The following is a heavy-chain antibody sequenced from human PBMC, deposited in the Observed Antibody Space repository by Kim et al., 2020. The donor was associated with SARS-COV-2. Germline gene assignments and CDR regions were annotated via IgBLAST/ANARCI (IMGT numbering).Heavy chain of an antibody. CDR1: GGSISSSNW. J-gene: IGHJ4*02. CDR3: ARDDVLTGYPVSY. V-gene: IGHV4-4*02. CDR2: IYHSGST. D-gene: IGHD3-9*01. Sequence: SETLSLTCAVSGGSISSSNWWSWVRQPPGKGLEWIGEIYHSGSTNYNPSLKSRVTISVDKSKNQFSLKLSSVTAADTAVYYCARDDVLTGYPVSYWGQGTLVTVSS.